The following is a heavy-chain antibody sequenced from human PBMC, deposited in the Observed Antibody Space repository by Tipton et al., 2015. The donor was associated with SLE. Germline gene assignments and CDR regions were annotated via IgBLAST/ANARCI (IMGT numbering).Heavy chain of an antibody. V-gene: IGHV4-61*08. D-gene: IGHD6-19*01. J-gene: IGHJ4*02. CDR1: GGSISSGGYY. CDR2: IYYSGST. CDR3: ARALDSSGWYWSYFDY. Sequence: LRLSCTVSGGSISSGGYYWSWIRQHPGKGLEWIGYIYYSGSTNYNPSLKSRVTISVDTSKNQFSLKLSSVTAADTAVYYCARALDSSGWYWSYFDYWGQGTLVTVSS.